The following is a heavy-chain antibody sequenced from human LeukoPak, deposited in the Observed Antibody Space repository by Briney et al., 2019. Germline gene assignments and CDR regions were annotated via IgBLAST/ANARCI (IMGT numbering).Heavy chain of an antibody. V-gene: IGHV1-2*02. J-gene: IGHJ4*02. CDR2: INPNSGGT. D-gene: IGHD3-9*01. Sequence: ASVKVSCKASGYTFTGYYMHWVRQAPGQGLEWMGWINPNSGGTNFAQKFQGRVTMTRDTSISTAYMELSRLRSDDTAVYYCASPGSSYDILTGPGYCDYSGQGTLVTVSS. CDR1: GYTFTGYY. CDR3: ASPGSSYDILTGPGYCDY.